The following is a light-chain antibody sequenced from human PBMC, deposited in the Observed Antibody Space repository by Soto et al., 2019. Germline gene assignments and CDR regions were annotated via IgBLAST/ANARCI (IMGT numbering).Light chain of an antibody. CDR2: EVS. Sequence: SALTQPASVSGSPGQSITISCTGTSSDVGGYNYVSWYQQHPGKAPKLMIYEVSNRPSGVSNRFSGSKSGNTASLTISGVQAEDEADYYCSSYTTSSTHWVFGGGTQLTVL. CDR3: SSYTTSSTHWV. CDR1: SSDVGGYNY. J-gene: IGLJ3*02. V-gene: IGLV2-14*01.